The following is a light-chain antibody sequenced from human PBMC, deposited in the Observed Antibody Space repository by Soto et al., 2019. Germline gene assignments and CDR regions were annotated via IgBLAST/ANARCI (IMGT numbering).Light chain of an antibody. J-gene: IGKJ1*01. V-gene: IGKV1-5*03. CDR3: QQYNDYRT. Sequence: DIQMTQSPSTQSASVGDRVTITCRASQSISNWLAWYQQKAGKAPKLLIYRASSLQSGVPSRLSGSGSGTEFSLPISSLQPDDFATYFCQQYNDYRTFGQGTKVDIK. CDR2: RAS. CDR1: QSISNW.